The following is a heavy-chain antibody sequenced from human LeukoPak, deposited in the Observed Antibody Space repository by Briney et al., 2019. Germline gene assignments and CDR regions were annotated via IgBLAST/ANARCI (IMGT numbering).Heavy chain of an antibody. CDR2: IDTSSNYI. J-gene: IGHJ4*02. CDR1: ASTFSSYS. D-gene: IGHD6-13*01. V-gene: IGHV3-21*04. CDR3: AKGSRSSSSWLNFDY. Sequence: PGGSLRLSCAASASTFSSYSMNWVRQAPGKGLEWVSYIDTSSNYIYYADSVKGRFTISRDNSNNTLYLQMNSLRAEDTAVYYCAKGSRSSSSWLNFDYWGQGTLVTVSS.